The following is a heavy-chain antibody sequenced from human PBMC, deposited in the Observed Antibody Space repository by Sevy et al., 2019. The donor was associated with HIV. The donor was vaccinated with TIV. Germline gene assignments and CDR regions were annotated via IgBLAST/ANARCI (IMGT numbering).Heavy chain of an antibody. V-gene: IGHV3-23*01. CDR3: VGRRYSYTYSWSYHFDY. CDR1: GFTFSSSA. D-gene: IGHD5-18*01. J-gene: IGHJ4*02. CDR2: ITSNGGST. Sequence: GGSLRLSCAASGFTFSSSAMTWVRQAPGKGLEWVSAITSNGGSTFYADSVKGRFTISRDISQNTLFLQMNSLRAEDTAVYFCVGRRYSYTYSWSYHFDYWGQGALVTVSS.